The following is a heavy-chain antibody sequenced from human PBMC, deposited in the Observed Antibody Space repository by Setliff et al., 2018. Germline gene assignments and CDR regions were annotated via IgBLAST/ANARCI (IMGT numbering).Heavy chain of an antibody. V-gene: IGHV3-15*01. CDR3: TTDRSLPRGEYYFDY. Sequence: GGSLRLSCAASGFSFSNAWLSWVRQAPGKGLEWVGHIRSLNHGGTADYAAPVKGRFTISRDDSKDTVYLDMNSLKTDDTAVYYCTTDRSLPRGEYYFDYWGQGTMVTVSS. CDR2: IRSLNHGGTA. J-gene: IGHJ4*02. CDR1: GFSFSNAW. D-gene: IGHD5-12*01.